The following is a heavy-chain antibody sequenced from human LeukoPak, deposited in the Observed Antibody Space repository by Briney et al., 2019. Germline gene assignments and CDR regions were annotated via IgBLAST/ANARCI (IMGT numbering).Heavy chain of an antibody. Sequence: SETLSLTCGVYGGSFSGYYWSWIRQPPGKGLSWIGEINHRGSTNYNPSLKGRVIISVDTSKNQFSLRLTSVTAADTAVYYCARGTVVAAISWFDPWGQGTLVTVSS. CDR2: INHRGST. CDR1: GGSFSGYY. V-gene: IGHV4-34*01. D-gene: IGHD2-15*01. CDR3: ARGTVVAAISWFDP. J-gene: IGHJ5*02.